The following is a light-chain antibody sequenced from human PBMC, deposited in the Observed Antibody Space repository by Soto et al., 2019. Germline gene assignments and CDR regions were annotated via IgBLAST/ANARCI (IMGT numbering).Light chain of an antibody. CDR2: EVS. J-gene: IGLJ3*02. CDR1: SSDVGGYNY. Sequence: QSALAQPASVSGSPGQSITISCTGTSSDVGGYNYVSWYQQHPGRAPKLMIYEVSNRPSGVSNRFSGSKSGNTASLTISGLQPEDEAAYYCSSYTSSDTWVFGGGTKLTVL. CDR3: SSYTSSDTWV. V-gene: IGLV2-14*01.